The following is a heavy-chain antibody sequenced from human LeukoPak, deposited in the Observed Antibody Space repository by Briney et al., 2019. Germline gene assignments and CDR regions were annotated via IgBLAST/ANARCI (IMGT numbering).Heavy chain of an antibody. CDR2: IYYSGST. J-gene: IGHJ2*01. CDR3: ARYSKTWPYWYFDL. V-gene: IGHV4-59*12. Sequence: SETLSLTCTVSGGSISSYYWSWIRQPPGKGLEWIGYIYYSGSTYYNPSLRSRVTISVDRSNNQVSLRVTSVTAADTAVYYCARYSKTWPYWYFDLWGRGTLVTVSS. CDR1: GGSISSYY. D-gene: IGHD5-12*01.